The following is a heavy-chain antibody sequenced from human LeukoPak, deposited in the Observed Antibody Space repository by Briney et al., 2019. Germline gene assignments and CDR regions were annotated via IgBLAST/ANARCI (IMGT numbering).Heavy chain of an antibody. CDR3: TRKTDSGGSGDY. J-gene: IGHJ4*02. D-gene: IGHD3-22*01. CDR1: GFTVYNNY. Sequence: PGGSLRLSCAASGFTVYNNYMTWVRQAPAKGLECVSVIYSHGATYYAVSVKGRFTISRDKSKNTLYLQMNDLRPDDTAVYYCTRKTDSGGSGDYWGQGALVTVSS. CDR2: IYSHGAT. V-gene: IGHV3-53*01.